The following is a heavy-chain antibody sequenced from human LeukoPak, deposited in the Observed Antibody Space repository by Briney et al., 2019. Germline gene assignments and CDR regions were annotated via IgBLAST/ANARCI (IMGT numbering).Heavy chain of an antibody. J-gene: IGHJ4*02. CDR1: GFTFSSYS. CDR3: ARDLLTRQQLVLGDVDY. Sequence: GGSLRLSCAASGFTFSSYSMNWVGQAPGKGLEWVSSISSSSYIYYADSVKGRFTISRDNAKNSLYLQMNSLRAEDTAVYYCARDLLTRQQLVLGDVDYWGRGTLVTVSS. CDR2: ISSSSYI. D-gene: IGHD6-13*01. V-gene: IGHV3-21*01.